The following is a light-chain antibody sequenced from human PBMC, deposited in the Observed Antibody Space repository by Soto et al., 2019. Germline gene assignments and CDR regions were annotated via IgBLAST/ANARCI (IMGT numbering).Light chain of an antibody. CDR1: SSNIGNNY. J-gene: IGLJ1*01. CDR2: DNN. Sequence: QSVLTQPPSVSAAPGQKVTISCSGSSSNIGNNYVSWYQQLPRAAPKLLIYDNNKRPSGIPDRFSGSKYGTSATLGITGLQTGDEAHYYCGTWDSRMSDYVFGTGTKV. CDR3: GTWDSRMSDYV. V-gene: IGLV1-51*01.